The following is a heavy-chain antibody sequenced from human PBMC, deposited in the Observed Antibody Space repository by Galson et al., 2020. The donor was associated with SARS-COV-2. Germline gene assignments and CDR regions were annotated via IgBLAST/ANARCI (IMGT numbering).Heavy chain of an antibody. Sequence: SETLSLTCAVYGGSFSGYYWSWIRQPPGKGLEWIGEINHSGSTNYNPSLKSRVTISVDTSKNQFSLKLSSVTAADTAVYYCARGRQDIVVVPAANFDYWGQGTLVTVSS. V-gene: IGHV4-34*01. CDR2: INHSGST. J-gene: IGHJ4*02. CDR1: GGSFSGYY. CDR3: ARGRQDIVVVPAANFDY. D-gene: IGHD2-2*01.